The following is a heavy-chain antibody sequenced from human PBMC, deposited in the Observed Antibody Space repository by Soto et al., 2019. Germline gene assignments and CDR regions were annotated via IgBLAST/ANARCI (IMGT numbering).Heavy chain of an antibody. D-gene: IGHD3-3*01. V-gene: IGHV3-30*18. CDR1: GFNFRTYA. CDR2: VSYDGSVK. J-gene: IGHJ4*02. Sequence: ESGGGVVQPGRSLRLSCAASGFNFRTYAMHWVRQAPGKGLEWVSVVSYDGSVKNYADSVKGRFTMSRDNSKRTVDLQMNSLRGVDTALYYCVKDRGLGQRHFDHWGQGTLVTVSS. CDR3: VKDRGLGQRHFDH.